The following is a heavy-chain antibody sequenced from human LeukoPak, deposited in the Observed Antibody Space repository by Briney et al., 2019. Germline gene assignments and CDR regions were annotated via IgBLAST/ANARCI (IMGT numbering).Heavy chain of an antibody. Sequence: PSKTVSLPCTVSGGSISSGSYYWSWIRQPAGKGLEWIGRIYTSGSTNYNPSLKSRVTISVDTSKNQFSLRLTSVTAADTAVYYCARQTGSGLFILPGGQGTLVTVSS. CDR1: GGSISSGSYY. D-gene: IGHD3/OR15-3a*01. CDR3: ARQTGSGLFILP. CDR2: IYTSGST. V-gene: IGHV4-61*02. J-gene: IGHJ4*02.